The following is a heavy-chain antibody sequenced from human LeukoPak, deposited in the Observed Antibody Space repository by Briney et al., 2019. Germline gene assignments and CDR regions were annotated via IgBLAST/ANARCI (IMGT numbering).Heavy chain of an antibody. CDR3: ARDRLEYSSSWGY. CDR1: GYTFTGYY. V-gene: IGHV1-2*02. CDR2: INPNSGGT. J-gene: IGHJ4*02. D-gene: IGHD6-6*01. Sequence: ASAKVSCKASGYTFTGYYIHWVRQAPGQGLEWMAWINPNSGGTNYAQRFQGRVTMTRDTSISTVYMDLSRLRSDDTAVYYCARDRLEYSSSWGYWGQGTLVTVSS.